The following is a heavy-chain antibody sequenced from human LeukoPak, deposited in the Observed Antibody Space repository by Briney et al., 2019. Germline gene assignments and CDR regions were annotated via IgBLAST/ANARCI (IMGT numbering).Heavy chain of an antibody. D-gene: IGHD2-21*02. Sequence: SVKVSCKASGGTFSSYAINWVRQAPGQGLEWMGRIIPIIGIANYAQKFQGRVTITADKSTSTAYMELSSLRSEDTAAYYCATTYCGGDCAYYYYGMDVWGQGTTVTVSS. CDR2: IIPIIGIA. J-gene: IGHJ6*02. CDR1: GGTFSSYA. CDR3: ATTYCGGDCAYYYYGMDV. V-gene: IGHV1-69*04.